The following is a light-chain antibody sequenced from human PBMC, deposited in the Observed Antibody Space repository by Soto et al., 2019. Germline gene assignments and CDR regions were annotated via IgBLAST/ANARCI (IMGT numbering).Light chain of an antibody. Sequence: EIVLTQSPGTLSLSPGERATLSCRASQSVSSSYLAWYQQKPGQAPRLLIYGASSSATGIPDRFSGSGSGTDFTLTISRLEPEDFAVYYCQQYGSSPFPFGPGTKVDIQ. CDR1: QSVSSSY. V-gene: IGKV3-20*01. J-gene: IGKJ3*01. CDR3: QQYGSSPFP. CDR2: GAS.